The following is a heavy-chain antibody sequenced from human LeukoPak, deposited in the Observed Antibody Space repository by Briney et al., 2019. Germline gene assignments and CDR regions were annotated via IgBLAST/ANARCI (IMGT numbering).Heavy chain of an antibody. J-gene: IGHJ3*02. D-gene: IGHD3-3*01. Sequence: SETLSLTCTVSGGSISSYYWSWIRQPAGKGLEWIGRIYSSRSTTYSPSLKSRVTMSVDTSKNQFSLKLSSVTAADTAVYYCAREGGQTFWSGYSFDIWGQGTMVTVSS. V-gene: IGHV4-4*07. CDR3: AREGGQTFWSGYSFDI. CDR2: IYSSRST. CDR1: GGSISSYY.